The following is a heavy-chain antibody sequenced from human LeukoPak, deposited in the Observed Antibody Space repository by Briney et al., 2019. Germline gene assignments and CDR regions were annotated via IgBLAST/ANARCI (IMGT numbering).Heavy chain of an antibody. CDR2: ISSSSSTI. J-gene: IGHJ4*02. V-gene: IGHV3-48*04. Sequence: GGSLRLSCAASGFTFSSYSMNWVRQAPGKGLEWVSYISSSSSTIYYADSVKGRFTISRDNAKNSLYLQMNSLRAEDTAVYYCARDERGYSYGNLIDYWGQGTLATVSS. D-gene: IGHD5-18*01. CDR1: GFTFSSYS. CDR3: ARDERGYSYGNLIDY.